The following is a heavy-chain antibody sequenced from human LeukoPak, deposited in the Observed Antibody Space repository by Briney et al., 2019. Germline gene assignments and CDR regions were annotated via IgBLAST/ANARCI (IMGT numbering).Heavy chain of an antibody. CDR1: GYSISSGYY. CDR2: IYHSGST. Sequence: SETLSLTCTVSGYSISSGYYWGWIRQPPGKWLEWIGSIYHSGSTYYNPSLKSRVTLSIDTSKNQFSLKLSSVTAADTAVYYCARDRDYMTLGTFDIWGHGTMVTVSS. J-gene: IGHJ3*02. V-gene: IGHV4-38-2*02. D-gene: IGHD4-17*01. CDR3: ARDRDYMTLGTFDI.